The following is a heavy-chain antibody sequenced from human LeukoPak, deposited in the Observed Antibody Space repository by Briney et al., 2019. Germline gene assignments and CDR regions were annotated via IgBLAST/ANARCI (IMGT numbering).Heavy chain of an antibody. Sequence: PGGSLRLSCAASGLTVSNVYMSWVRQAPGKGLEWVSIIYSGGSTYYADSVKGRFTISRDNAKNTLYLQMNSLRAGDTAVYYCARGTGLIDYWGQGTLVTVSS. J-gene: IGHJ4*02. CDR2: IYSGGST. CDR1: GLTVSNVY. CDR3: ARGTGLIDY. V-gene: IGHV3-66*01. D-gene: IGHD2-8*02.